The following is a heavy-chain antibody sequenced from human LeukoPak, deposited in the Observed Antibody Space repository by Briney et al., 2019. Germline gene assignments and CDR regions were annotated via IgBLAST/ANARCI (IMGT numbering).Heavy chain of an antibody. J-gene: IGHJ4*02. CDR2: ISSSGDNT. Sequence: GESLKISCAASGFIFRNYAMHWVRQAPGKGLEYVSAISSSGDNTYYGNSVRGRFTISRDNSKNTLFLQMGSLRVEDTAVYYCVREERGLAIDYWGQGTLVTVSS. CDR1: GFIFRNYA. CDR3: VREERGLAIDY. V-gene: IGHV3-64*01. D-gene: IGHD5-12*01.